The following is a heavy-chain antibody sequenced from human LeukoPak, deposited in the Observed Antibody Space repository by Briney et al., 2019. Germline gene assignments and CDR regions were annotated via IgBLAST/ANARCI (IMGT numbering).Heavy chain of an antibody. V-gene: IGHV3-74*01. Sequence: GGSLRLSCAASGLIFTKYWMHWVRQAPGKGLVWVSHVNSDGSATSYADSVKGRFTISRDNAKNTVYLHMNSLRVEDTAVYYCTSFYETNWGQGALVTVSS. CDR3: TSFYETN. CDR2: VNSDGSAT. CDR1: GLIFTKYW. D-gene: IGHD2/OR15-2a*01. J-gene: IGHJ4*02.